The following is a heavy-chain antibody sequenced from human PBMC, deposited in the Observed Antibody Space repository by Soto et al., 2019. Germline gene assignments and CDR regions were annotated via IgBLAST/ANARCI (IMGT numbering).Heavy chain of an antibody. CDR2: INAGNGNT. CDR1: GYTFTSYA. Sequence: QVQLVQSGAEVKKPGASVKVSCKASGYTFTSYAMHWVRQAPGQRLEWMGWINAGNGNTKYSQKFQGRVTITRDTSESTAYMELSSLRSEDTAVYYCARPLLWPEAFDIWGQGTMVTVSS. J-gene: IGHJ3*02. CDR3: ARPLLWPEAFDI. D-gene: IGHD3-10*01. V-gene: IGHV1-3*01.